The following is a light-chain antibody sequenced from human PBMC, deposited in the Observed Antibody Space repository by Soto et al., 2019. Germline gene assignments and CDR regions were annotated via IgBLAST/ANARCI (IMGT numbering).Light chain of an antibody. CDR1: QTISTF. CDR2: DAS. Sequence: DIQMTQSPSSLSASVGDRVTITCRSSQTISTFLHWFQQKPGKAPNLLIYDASSLQSGVPSRFSGSGSGTDFTLTISSLHPEDFGTYYCQQTYSTFVSFGGGTKVDIK. CDR3: QQTYSTFVS. J-gene: IGKJ4*01. V-gene: IGKV1-39*01.